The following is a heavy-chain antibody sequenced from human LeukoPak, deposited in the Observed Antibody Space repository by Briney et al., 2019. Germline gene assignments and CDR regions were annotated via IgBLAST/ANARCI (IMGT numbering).Heavy chain of an antibody. V-gene: IGHV3-23*01. J-gene: IGHJ4*02. CDR1: GFTFTSYG. CDR3: AKQIPRSSAFDY. D-gene: IGHD6-6*01. CDR2: ISGSGGTT. Sequence: PGGSLRLSCAASGFTFTSYGMSWIRQAPGKGLEWVSAISGSGGTTYYADSVKGRFTISRDNSKNTLYLQMNSLRAEDTAVYYCAKQIPRSSAFDYWGQGTLVTVSS.